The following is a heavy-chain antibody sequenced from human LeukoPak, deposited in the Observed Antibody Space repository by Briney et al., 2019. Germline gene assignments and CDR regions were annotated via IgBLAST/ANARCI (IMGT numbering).Heavy chain of an antibody. V-gene: IGHV3-7*05. D-gene: IGHD3-9*01. Sequence: PGGSLRLSCAASGFTFSTYWMSWVRQAPGKGLEWVANIKRDGSEKYYVDSVKGRFTISRDNAKNSLYLQMHSLRAEDTAIYYCARDPEYYDVLTGYYLQPVDYCGQGTLVTVSS. CDR3: ARDPEYYDVLTGYYLQPVDY. CDR1: GFTFSTYW. CDR2: IKRDGSEK. J-gene: IGHJ4*02.